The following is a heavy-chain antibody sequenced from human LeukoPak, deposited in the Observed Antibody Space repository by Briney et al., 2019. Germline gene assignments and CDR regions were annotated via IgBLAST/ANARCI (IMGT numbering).Heavy chain of an antibody. CDR1: GFTFSSYW. V-gene: IGHV3-7*03. Sequence: GGSLRLSCAASGFTFSSYWMTWVRQAPGKGLEWVANIKQDGSERNYVDSVEGRFTISRDNAKNSLYLQMNTLRDEDTAVYYCATGAGCGYWGQGTLVTVSS. J-gene: IGHJ4*02. CDR3: ATGAGCGY. D-gene: IGHD6-19*01. CDR2: IKQDGSER.